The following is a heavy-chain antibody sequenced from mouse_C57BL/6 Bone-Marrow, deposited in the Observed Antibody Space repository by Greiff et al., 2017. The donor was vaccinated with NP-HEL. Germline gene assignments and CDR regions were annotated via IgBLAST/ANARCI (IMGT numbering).Heavy chain of an antibody. CDR2: IWRGGST. J-gene: IGHJ2*01. CDR1: GFSLTSYG. V-gene: IGHV2-2*01. CDR3: ARNKGDY. Sequence: VQLQESGPGLVQPSQSLSITCTVSGFSLTSYGVHWVRQSPGKGLEWLGVIWRGGSTAYNAAFISRLSISKDNSKSQVFFKMNSLQADDTARYYCARNKGDYWGQGTTLTVSS.